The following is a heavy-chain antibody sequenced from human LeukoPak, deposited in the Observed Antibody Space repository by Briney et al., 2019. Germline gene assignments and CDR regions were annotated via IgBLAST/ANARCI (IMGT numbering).Heavy chain of an antibody. J-gene: IGHJ4*02. CDR1: GGSFSGYY. CDR3: ARHPLAVAAPFDY. V-gene: IGHV4-34*01. CDR2: INHSGST. Sequence: SETLSLTCAVYGGSFSGYYWSWIRQPPGKGLEWIGEINHSGSTNYNPSLKSRVTISVDKSNNQFSLKLSSVTAADTAVYYCARHPLAVAAPFDYWGQGTLVTVSS. D-gene: IGHD6-19*01.